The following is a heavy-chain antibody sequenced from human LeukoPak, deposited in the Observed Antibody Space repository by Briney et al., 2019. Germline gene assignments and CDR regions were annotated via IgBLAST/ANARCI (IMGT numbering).Heavy chain of an antibody. J-gene: IGHJ5*02. CDR2: INHSGST. Sequence: SETLSLTCAVYGGSFSGYYWSWIRQPPGKGLEWIGEINHSGSTNYNPSLKSRVTISVDTSKNQFSLKLSSVTAADTAVYYCASSSSSWYRNWSDPWGQGTLVTVSS. D-gene: IGHD6-13*01. CDR1: GGSFSGYY. V-gene: IGHV4-34*01. CDR3: ASSSSSWYRNWSDP.